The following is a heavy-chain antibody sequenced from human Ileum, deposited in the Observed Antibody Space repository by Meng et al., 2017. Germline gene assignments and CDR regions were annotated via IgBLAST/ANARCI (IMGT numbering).Heavy chain of an antibody. CDR3: TIDLDRSFENN. V-gene: IGHV3-7*01. Sequence: GESLKISCEASGFTFSSDWMSWVRQPPGKGLEWLGQIKGDGSEKWYVDSLKGRFTISRDNAKNSLYLHMNTLRAEDTAVYYCTIDLDRSFENNWGQGTLVTVSS. CDR2: IKGDGSEK. D-gene: IGHD6-13*01. CDR1: GFTFSSDW. J-gene: IGHJ4*02.